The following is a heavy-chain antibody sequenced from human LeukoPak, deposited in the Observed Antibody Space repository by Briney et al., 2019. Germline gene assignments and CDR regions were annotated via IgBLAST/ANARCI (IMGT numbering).Heavy chain of an antibody. J-gene: IGHJ3*02. D-gene: IGHD3-10*02. CDR3: ARDMLLEDAFDI. V-gene: IGHV3-20*04. Sequence: GGSLRLSCEVSGFTFDDHAINWVRQAPGKGLEWVANINWNGGSTGYGDSVKGRFTISRDNTKNSVFLQTHSLRGDDTALYYCARDMLLEDAFDIWGQGTMVIVSS. CDR2: INWNGGST. CDR1: GFTFDDHA.